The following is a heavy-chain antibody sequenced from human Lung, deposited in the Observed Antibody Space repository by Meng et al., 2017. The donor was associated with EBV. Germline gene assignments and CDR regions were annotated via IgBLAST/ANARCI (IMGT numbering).Heavy chain of an antibody. CDR3: ARERDTRWFDP. Sequence: QVRLQGLGPGLVNPSGTLSLPCTVSGDSITRSNWGSWVRQPPGKGLEWIGEIYHSGSTNYNPSLKSRVTISMDTSKNQFSLKLSSVTAADTAVYYCARERDTRWFDPWGRGTLVTVSS. V-gene: IGHV4-4*02. D-gene: IGHD5-18*01. CDR2: IYHSGST. CDR1: GDSITRSNW. J-gene: IGHJ5*02.